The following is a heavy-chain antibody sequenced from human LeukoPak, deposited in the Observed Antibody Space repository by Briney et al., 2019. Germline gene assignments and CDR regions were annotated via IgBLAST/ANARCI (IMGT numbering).Heavy chain of an antibody. V-gene: IGHV4-39*07. D-gene: IGHD2-2*01. J-gene: IGHJ5*02. CDR3: ARERQLLNWFDP. Sequence: SETLSLTCTVSGGSIGSSSYYWGWIRQPPGKGLEWIGSIYYSGSTYYNPSLKSRVTISVDTSKNQFSLKLSSVTAADTAVYYCARERQLLNWFDPWGQGTLVTVSS. CDR1: GGSIGSSSYY. CDR2: IYYSGST.